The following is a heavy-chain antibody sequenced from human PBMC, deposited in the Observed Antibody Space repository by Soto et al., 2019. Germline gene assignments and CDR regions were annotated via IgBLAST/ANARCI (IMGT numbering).Heavy chain of an antibody. D-gene: IGHD3-3*01. Sequence: EGSLRRSCAASGFTLSNHWMHWVRQAPGKGLVWVSSIHGGGSGSSYADSVKGRLTSTSDNAENTLHLQMNGLRGEDSAIYYCGRGTRHWRGMDYWGRGTIGNVS. CDR2: IHGGGSGS. V-gene: IGHV3-74*01. CDR3: GRGTRHWRGMDY. CDR1: GFTLSNHW. J-gene: IGHJ4*01.